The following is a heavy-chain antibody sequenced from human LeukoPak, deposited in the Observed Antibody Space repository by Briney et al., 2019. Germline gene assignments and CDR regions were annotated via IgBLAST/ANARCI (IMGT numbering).Heavy chain of an antibody. CDR3: AKTNWGYNWFDP. CDR2: ISSSSNYI. V-gene: IGHV3-21*01. D-gene: IGHD7-27*01. Sequence: GGSLRLSCAASGFTFSSHSMTWVRQASGKGLEWVSSISSSSNYIYYADSVKGRFTISRDNAKNTLYLQMNSLRAEDTAVYYCAKTNWGYNWFDPWGQGTLVTVSS. J-gene: IGHJ5*02. CDR1: GFTFSSHS.